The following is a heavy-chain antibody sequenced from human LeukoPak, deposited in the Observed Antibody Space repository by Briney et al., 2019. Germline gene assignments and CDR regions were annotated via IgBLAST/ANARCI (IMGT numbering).Heavy chain of an antibody. D-gene: IGHD2-15*01. CDR1: GCTFSSYW. J-gene: IGHJ5*02. Sequence: GGSLRLSCAASGCTFSSYWMHWVRQAPGKGLVWVSRIKSDGSTTNYADSVKGRFTISRDNAENTLYLQMNSLRVEDTAVYYCTRRVSTTRWFDPWGQGTLVTVSS. CDR2: IKSDGSTT. CDR3: TRRVSTTRWFDP. V-gene: IGHV3-74*01.